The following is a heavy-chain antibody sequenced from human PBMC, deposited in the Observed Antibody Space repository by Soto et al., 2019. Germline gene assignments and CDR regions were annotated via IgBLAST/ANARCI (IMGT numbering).Heavy chain of an antibody. V-gene: IGHV1-8*01. CDR3: ARSVYNWNPIDY. J-gene: IGHJ4*02. Sequence: QVQLVQSGAEVKKPGASVKVSCKASGYTFTSYDINWGRQATGQGLEWMGWMNPNSGNTGYAQKFQGRVTMTRNTSISTAYMELSSLRSEDTAVYYCARSVYNWNPIDYWGQGTLVTVSS. CDR1: GYTFTSYD. CDR2: MNPNSGNT. D-gene: IGHD1-20*01.